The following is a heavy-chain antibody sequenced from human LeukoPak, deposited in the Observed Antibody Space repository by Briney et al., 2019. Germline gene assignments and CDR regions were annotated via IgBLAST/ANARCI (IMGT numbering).Heavy chain of an antibody. J-gene: IGHJ4*02. Sequence: PGGSLRLSCAASGFTFDDYGMSWVRQPPGKGLEWIGSIYYSGSTYYNPSLKSRVTISSDTSKNQFSLKLSSVTAADTAVYYCARLWRAAIDYGGQGTLVTVSS. CDR2: IYYSGST. D-gene: IGHD1-1*01. CDR3: ARLWRAAIDY. CDR1: GFTFDDYG. V-gene: IGHV4-38-2*01.